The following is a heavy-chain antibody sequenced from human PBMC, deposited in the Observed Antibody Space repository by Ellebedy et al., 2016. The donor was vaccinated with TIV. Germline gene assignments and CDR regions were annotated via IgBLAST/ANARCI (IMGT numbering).Heavy chain of an antibody. V-gene: IGHV5-10-1*01. CDR3: ARHLGSGGDFDY. D-gene: IGHD3-10*01. CDR2: IDPSDSYT. CDR1: GYSFTNSW. J-gene: IGHJ4*02. Sequence: GESLKISCNVSGYSFTNSWISLVRQMGGKGLEWLGKIDPSDSYTRYSPSFQGHITMSTDKSISVAYLAWSSLQASDTALYYCARHLGSGGDFDYWGQGTLLTVSS.